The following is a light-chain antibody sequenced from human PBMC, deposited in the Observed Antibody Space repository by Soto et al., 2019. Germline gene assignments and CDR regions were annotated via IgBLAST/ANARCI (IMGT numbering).Light chain of an antibody. CDR2: LNSDGSH. CDR3: QTWGTGVVV. J-gene: IGLJ2*01. Sequence: QLVLTQSPSASASLGASVKLTCTLSSGHSSYAIAWHQQQPEKGPRHLMKLNSDGSHTKGDGIPDRFSGSSSGAERYLTISSLQSEDEADYYCQTWGTGVVVFGGGTQLTVL. CDR1: SGHSSYA. V-gene: IGLV4-69*01.